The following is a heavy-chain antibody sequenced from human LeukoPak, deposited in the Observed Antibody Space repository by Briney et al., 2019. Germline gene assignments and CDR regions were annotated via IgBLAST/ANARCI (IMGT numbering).Heavy chain of an antibody. J-gene: IGHJ6*02. CDR2: IYYSGST. CDR3: AREGVLRYFDWLQNPYGMDV. CDR1: GGSISSGDYY. Sequence: SETLSLTCTVSGGSISSGDYYWSWIRQPPGTGLEWIGYIYYSGSTYYNPSLKSRVTISVDTSKNQFSLKLSSVTAADTAVYYCAREGVLRYFDWLQNPYGMDVWGQGTTVTVSS. V-gene: IGHV4-30-4*01. D-gene: IGHD3-9*01.